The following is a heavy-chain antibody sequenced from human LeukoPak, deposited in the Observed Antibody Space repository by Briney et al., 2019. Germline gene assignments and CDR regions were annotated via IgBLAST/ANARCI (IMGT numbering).Heavy chain of an antibody. V-gene: IGHV1-2*02. CDR1: GYTFTGYY. J-gene: IGHJ4*02. CDR3: ARDGGGGYGQNFDY. Sequence: GASVKVSCKASGYTFTGYYMHWVRQAPGQGLEWMGWINPNSGGTNYAQKFQGRVTMTRDTSISTAYMELSRLRSDDTAVYYCARDGGGGYGQNFDYWGQGTLVTVSS. D-gene: IGHD5-18*01. CDR2: INPNSGGT.